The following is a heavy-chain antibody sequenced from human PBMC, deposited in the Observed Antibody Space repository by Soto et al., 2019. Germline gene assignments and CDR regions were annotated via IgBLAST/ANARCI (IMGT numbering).Heavy chain of an antibody. CDR2: IYFSGGT. CDR3: ARTNAFHI. V-gene: IGHV4-59*01. J-gene: IGHJ3*02. Sequence: SETLSLTCTVSGGSISSDYWSWIRQPPGEGLEWIGYIYFSGGTNYNPSLKSRVTISVDRSKNQLSLRLTSVTAADTAVYYCARTNAFHIWGQGTMVTV. CDR1: GGSISSDY.